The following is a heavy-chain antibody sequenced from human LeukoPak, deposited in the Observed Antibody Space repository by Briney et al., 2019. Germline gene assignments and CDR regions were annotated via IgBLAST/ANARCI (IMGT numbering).Heavy chain of an antibody. J-gene: IGHJ4*02. D-gene: IGHD2-8*01. Sequence: ASVKVSCKASGYTLSNFGISWVRQAPGQGREWMGWLSASNGNTNYAQKVRGRVTMTTDKSTNTAYLELTSLRSDDTAVYYCARDLRELMGGDYHFDYWGQGTLVTVSS. V-gene: IGHV1-18*01. CDR3: ARDLRELMGGDYHFDY. CDR1: GYTLSNFG. CDR2: LSASNGNT.